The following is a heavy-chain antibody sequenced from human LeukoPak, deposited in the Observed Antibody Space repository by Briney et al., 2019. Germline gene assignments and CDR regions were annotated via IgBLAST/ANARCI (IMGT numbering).Heavy chain of an antibody. D-gene: IGHD3-3*01. J-gene: IGHJ4*02. CDR1: GFTFDDYA. CDR2: ISWNSGSI. V-gene: IGHV3-9*03. Sequence: PGRSLRLSCAASGFTFDDYAMHWARQAPGKGLEWVSGISWNSGSIGYADSVKGRFTISRDNAKNSLYLQMNSLRAEDMALYYCAKGVTIFGVVAGPIGDWGQGTPVTVSS. CDR3: AKGVTIFGVVAGPIGD.